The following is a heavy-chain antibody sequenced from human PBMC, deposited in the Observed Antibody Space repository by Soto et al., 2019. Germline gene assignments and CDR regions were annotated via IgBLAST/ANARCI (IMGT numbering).Heavy chain of an antibody. CDR2: MYSSGST. V-gene: IGHV4-31*03. Sequence: QVQLQESGPGLVKPSQTLSLICTVSGGSISSGAYYWTWIRQHPGKGLEWIGYMYSSGSTYYNPPLRSRMTLSXXTXKXXFSLRLTSVTAADTAVYYCARGRYCSGGSCYAFDIWGQGTMVTVSS. CDR1: GGSISSGAYY. D-gene: IGHD2-15*01. CDR3: ARGRYCSGGSCYAFDI. J-gene: IGHJ3*02.